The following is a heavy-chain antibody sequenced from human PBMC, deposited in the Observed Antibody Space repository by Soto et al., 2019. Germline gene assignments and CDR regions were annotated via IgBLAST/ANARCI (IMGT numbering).Heavy chain of an antibody. CDR1: GFTFDGYA. Sequence: EVQLVESGGGLVQPGRSLRLSCAASGFTFDGYAMHWVRQAPGKGLEWVSGISWNSGSIGYADSVKGRFTISRDNAKNSLYLQMNSLRTEDTALYYCAKDLYSAAGTIGYWGQGTLVTVSS. J-gene: IGHJ4*02. CDR2: ISWNSGSI. D-gene: IGHD6-13*01. V-gene: IGHV3-9*01. CDR3: AKDLYSAAGTIGY.